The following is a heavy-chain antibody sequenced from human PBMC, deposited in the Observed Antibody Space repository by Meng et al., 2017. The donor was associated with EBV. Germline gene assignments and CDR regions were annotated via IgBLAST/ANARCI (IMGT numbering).Heavy chain of an antibody. D-gene: IGHD6-13*01. V-gene: IGHV4-39*01. CDR2: VYYSGST. Sequence: QLQLQESGPGLVKPAETLSLTCTVSACSISSSSYYWGWIRQPPGKGLEWIGSVYYSGSTYYNPSLKSRVTISVDTSKNQFSLKLSSVTAADTAVYYCARHVLFIAAAGTGWFDPWGQGPLVTVSS. CDR3: ARHVLFIAAAGTGWFDP. J-gene: IGHJ5*02. CDR1: ACSISSSSYY.